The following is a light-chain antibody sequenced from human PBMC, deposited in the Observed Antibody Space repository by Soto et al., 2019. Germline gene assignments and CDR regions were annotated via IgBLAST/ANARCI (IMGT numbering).Light chain of an antibody. CDR1: SSDVGAYNY. V-gene: IGLV2-8*01. CDR2: EVS. CDR3: SSYAGSNKKV. J-gene: IGLJ2*01. Sequence: QSALTQPPSASGSPGQSVTISCTGTSSDVGAYNYVSWYQQHPGKAPKLIIYEVSKRPSGVPDRFSGSKSGNTASLTVSGLQAEDEADYSCSSYAGSNKKVFGGGTKLTVL.